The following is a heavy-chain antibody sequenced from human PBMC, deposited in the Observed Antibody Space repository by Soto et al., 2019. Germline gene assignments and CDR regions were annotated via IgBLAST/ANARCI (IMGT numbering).Heavy chain of an antibody. V-gene: IGHV4-34*01. CDR1: GGSFSGYY. D-gene: IGHD1-26*01. Sequence: PSETLSLTCAVYGGSFSGYYWTWIRQSPGKGLEWIGEINHSGKTNYNPSLMSRITMSVDTSKNQFSLKLSSVTAADTAVYYCARGPPYSGSYYRYWGQGTLGTVPQ. J-gene: IGHJ4*02. CDR3: ARGPPYSGSYYRY. CDR2: INHSGKT.